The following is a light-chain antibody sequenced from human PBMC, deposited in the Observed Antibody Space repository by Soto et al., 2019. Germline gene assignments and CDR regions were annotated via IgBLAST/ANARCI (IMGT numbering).Light chain of an antibody. CDR2: DAS. J-gene: IGKJ5*01. Sequence: EIVMTQSPATLSVYAGERATLSCRARQSVRSNLAWYQQKPGQAPRLLIYDASTRATGIPARFSGSGSGTEFILTISSLQSEAFGVYYCQQYNNWPPITFGQGTRLE. CDR3: QQYNNWPPIT. V-gene: IGKV3D-15*01. CDR1: QSVRSN.